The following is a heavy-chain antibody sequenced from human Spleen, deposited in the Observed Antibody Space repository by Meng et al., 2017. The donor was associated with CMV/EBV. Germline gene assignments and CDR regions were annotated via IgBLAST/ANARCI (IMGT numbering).Heavy chain of an antibody. CDR2: INWSGGR. CDR3: ARESIAVREYYYGMDV. Sequence: SGFNFDDYGMSWVRQAPGKGLEWVSGINWSGGRGYADSVKGRFTISRDNAKNSLYLQMNSLRAEDTALYYCARESIAVREYYYGMDVWGQGTLVTVSS. V-gene: IGHV3-20*03. CDR1: GFNFDDYG. D-gene: IGHD6-6*01. J-gene: IGHJ6*02.